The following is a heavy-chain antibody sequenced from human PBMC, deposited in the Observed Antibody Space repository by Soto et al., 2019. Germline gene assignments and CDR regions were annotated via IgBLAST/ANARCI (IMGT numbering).Heavy chain of an antibody. Sequence: GGSLRLSCAASGFTFSSYGMHWVRQAPGKGLEWVAVISYDGSNKYYADSVKGRFTISRDNSKNTRYLQMNSLRAEDTAVYYCAKDRLIITFGGVIATGYYYYGMDVWGQGTTVTVSS. V-gene: IGHV3-30*18. CDR2: ISYDGSNK. J-gene: IGHJ6*02. CDR1: GFTFSSYG. CDR3: AKDRLIITFGGVIATGYYYYGMDV. D-gene: IGHD3-16*02.